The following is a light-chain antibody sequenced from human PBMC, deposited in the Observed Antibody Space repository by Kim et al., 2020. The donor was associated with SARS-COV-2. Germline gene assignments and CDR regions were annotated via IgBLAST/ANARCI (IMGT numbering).Light chain of an antibody. CDR2: GTS. CDR1: QSIGSGY. CDR3: QQYYSSPGT. Sequence: EIVLTQSPGTLSLSPGERATLTCRASQSIGSGYLAWYQQKPGQAPRLLIYGTSSRATGIADRFSGSESGTDSTLTISRLEPEDSAVYYCQQYYSSPGTFGQGTKLEIK. V-gene: IGKV3-20*01. J-gene: IGKJ2*01.